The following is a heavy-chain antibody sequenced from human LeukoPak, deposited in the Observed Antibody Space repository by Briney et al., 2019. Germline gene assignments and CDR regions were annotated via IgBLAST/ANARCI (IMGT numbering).Heavy chain of an antibody. CDR1: GFTLDDYA. D-gene: IGHD5-18*01. Sequence: GGFLRLSCAASGFTLDDYAMHWVRQAPGKGLEWVSFISGDGGFTYYAGSVKGRFTISRDNSKNSLYLQMNSLRTEDTALYYCAKDAYTYGYRGYFDYWGQGTLVTVSS. CDR2: ISGDGGFT. J-gene: IGHJ4*02. V-gene: IGHV3-43*02. CDR3: AKDAYTYGYRGYFDY.